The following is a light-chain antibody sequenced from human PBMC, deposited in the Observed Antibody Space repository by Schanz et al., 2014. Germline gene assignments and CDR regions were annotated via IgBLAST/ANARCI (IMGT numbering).Light chain of an antibody. CDR2: LNSDGSH. Sequence: QSVLTQSPSASASLGASVKLTCTLSSRYSAYAIAWHQQQPEKGPRYLMRLNSDGSHTRGDGVPDRFSGSSSGAERYLTISSLQSEDEAVYYCQTWGTGIRVFGGGTKLTVL. V-gene: IGLV4-69*01. CDR1: SRYSAYA. CDR3: QTWGTGIRV. J-gene: IGLJ2*01.